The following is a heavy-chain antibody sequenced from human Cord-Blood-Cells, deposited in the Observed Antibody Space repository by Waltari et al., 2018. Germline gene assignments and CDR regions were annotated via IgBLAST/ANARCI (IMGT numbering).Heavy chain of an antibody. CDR2: INPNSGGT. Sequence: QVQLVQSGAEVKKPGASVKVSCKASGYTFTGYYLHWGRQAPGQGLAWMGWINPNSGGTNYAQKFQGRVTMTRDTSISTAYMELSRLRSDDTAVYYCARVSGAVVEYFQHWGQGTLVTVSS. CDR1: GYTFTGYY. J-gene: IGHJ1*01. CDR3: ARVSGAVVEYFQH. D-gene: IGHD3-22*01. V-gene: IGHV1-2*02.